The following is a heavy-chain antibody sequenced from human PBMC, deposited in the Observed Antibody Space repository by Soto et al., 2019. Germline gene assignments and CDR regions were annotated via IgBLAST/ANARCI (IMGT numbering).Heavy chain of an antibody. D-gene: IGHD1-26*01. V-gene: IGHV4-31*03. Sequence: QVQLQESGPGLLNPSQTLSLTCTVSGGSISSGGYYWSWIRQHPGKGLEWIGYIYYSGSTSYNPSRKSRVTISVDTSKNQFSLRLSSVTAADTAVYFCARASFSASHYSWGQGTLVTVSS. CDR2: IYYSGST. J-gene: IGHJ4*02. CDR1: GGSISSGGYY. CDR3: ARASFSASHYS.